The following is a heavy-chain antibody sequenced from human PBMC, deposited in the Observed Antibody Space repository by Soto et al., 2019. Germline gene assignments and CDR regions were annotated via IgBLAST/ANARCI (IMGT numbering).Heavy chain of an antibody. J-gene: IGHJ5*02. Sequence: EVQLLESGGGLVQPGGSLRLSCAASGFSFSTYAMTWVRQAPGKGLDWVSGIRGNSGSSYYADPGKGRFTVSRNNSKNTVYMHMNSLKGDNTAVYYCARVSVVVLAAGDWFDPTGQGTLVTVSS. V-gene: IGHV3-23*01. D-gene: IGHD2-15*01. CDR1: GFSFSTYA. CDR3: ARVSVVVLAAGDWFDP. CDR2: IRGNSGSS.